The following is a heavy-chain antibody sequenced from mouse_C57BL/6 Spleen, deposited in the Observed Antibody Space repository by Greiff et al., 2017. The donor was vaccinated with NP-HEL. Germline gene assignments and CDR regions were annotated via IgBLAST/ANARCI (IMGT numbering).Heavy chain of an antibody. V-gene: IGHV1-52*01. CDR3: ARSYYGNYLPWFAY. CDR2: IDPSDCET. J-gene: IGHJ3*01. D-gene: IGHD2-10*01. Sequence: VQLQQPGAELVRPGSSVKLSCKASGYTFTSYWMHWVKQRPIQGLEWIGNIDPSDCETHYNQKFKDKATLTVDKSSSTAYMQLSSLTSEDSAVYYCARSYYGNYLPWFAYWGQGTLVTVSA. CDR1: GYTFTSYW.